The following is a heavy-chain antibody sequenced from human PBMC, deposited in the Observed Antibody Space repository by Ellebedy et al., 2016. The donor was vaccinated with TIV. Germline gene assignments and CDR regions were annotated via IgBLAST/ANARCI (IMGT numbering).Heavy chain of an antibody. V-gene: IGHV3-7*03. CDR1: GFTFSSYW. Sequence: GESLKISCAASGFTFSSYWMSWVRQAPGKGLEWVANIKQDGSEKYYVDSVKGRFTISRDNAKNSLYLQMNSLRAEDTAVYYCAKDLWFGERAFDIWGQGTMVTVSS. J-gene: IGHJ3*02. D-gene: IGHD3-10*01. CDR2: IKQDGSEK. CDR3: AKDLWFGERAFDI.